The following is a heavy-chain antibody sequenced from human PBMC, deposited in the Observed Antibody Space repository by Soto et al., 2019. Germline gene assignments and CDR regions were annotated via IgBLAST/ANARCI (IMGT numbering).Heavy chain of an antibody. J-gene: IGHJ4*02. CDR3: ARGNTIFVVVRLDY. CDR1: CGHLRSGAYE. V-gene: IGHV4-31*03. Sequence: TLSLTCTVSCGHLRSGAYEWSWILQHPGKGLEWMGYITDTGSTDYNPSLKSRVTMSIHTSKNHFSLTLSSVTAADTALYYCARGNTIFVVVRLDYWGKGAMITVSS. D-gene: IGHD3-3*01. CDR2: ITDTGST.